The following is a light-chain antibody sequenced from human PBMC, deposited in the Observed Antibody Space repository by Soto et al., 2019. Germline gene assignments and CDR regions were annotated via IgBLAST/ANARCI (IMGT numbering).Light chain of an antibody. V-gene: IGKV4-1*01. CDR2: WAS. Sequence: DIVMTQSPDSLAVSLGERATINCKSSQTILYSSNNKNNLAWYQQKPGQPPKVIIYWASTRESGFPDRFSGSGSGTDFTLTIGRLQAEDVAVYYCQQYYSIPYTFGQGTKLEIK. CDR3: QQYYSIPYT. J-gene: IGKJ2*01. CDR1: QTILYSSNNKNN.